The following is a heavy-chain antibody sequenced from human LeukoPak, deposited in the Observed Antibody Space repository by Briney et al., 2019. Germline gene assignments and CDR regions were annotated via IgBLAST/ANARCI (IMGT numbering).Heavy chain of an antibody. D-gene: IGHD6-13*01. Sequence: GASVKVSCKASGYTFTGYYMHWVRQAPGQGLEWMGWINPNSGGTNYAQKFQGRVTMTRDTSISTAYMELSRLRSDDTAVYYCARIGEAIAAAGIHYWGQGTLVTVSS. CDR1: GYTFTGYY. CDR2: INPNSGGT. CDR3: ARIGEAIAAAGIHY. J-gene: IGHJ4*02. V-gene: IGHV1-2*02.